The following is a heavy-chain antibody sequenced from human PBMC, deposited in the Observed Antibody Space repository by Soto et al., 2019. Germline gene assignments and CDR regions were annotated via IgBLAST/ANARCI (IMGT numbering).Heavy chain of an antibody. J-gene: IGHJ4*02. Sequence: QVQLVQSGAEVKKPGSSVKVSCKASGGTFSSHTITWVRQAPGQGLEWMGRIIPIPDITNYAQKFQGRVTITADKSTDTAYVQLSSLRSEDTAVYFCAREYCGDCCDYWGQGTLVTGSS. CDR3: AREYCGDCCDY. D-gene: IGHD4-17*01. CDR1: GGTFSSHT. V-gene: IGHV1-69*08. CDR2: IIPIPDIT.